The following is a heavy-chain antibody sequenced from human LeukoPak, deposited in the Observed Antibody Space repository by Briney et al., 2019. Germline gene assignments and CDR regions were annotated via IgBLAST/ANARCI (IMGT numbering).Heavy chain of an antibody. J-gene: IGHJ5*02. D-gene: IGHD6-13*01. CDR3: ARCGGRRDIAAAGTSWFDP. Sequence: GGSLRLSCAASGFTFTCYYMHWVRQAPGQGLEWMGIINPSGGSTSYAQKFQGRVIMTRDTSTSTVYMELSSLRSEDTAVYYCARCGGRRDIAAAGTSWFDPWGQGTLVTVSS. CDR2: INPSGGST. V-gene: IGHV1-46*01. CDR1: GFTFTCYY.